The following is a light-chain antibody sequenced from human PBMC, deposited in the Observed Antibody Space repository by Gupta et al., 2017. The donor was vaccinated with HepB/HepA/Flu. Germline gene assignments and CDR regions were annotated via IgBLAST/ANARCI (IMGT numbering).Light chain of an antibody. CDR3: TSYTTRSTYV. CDR1: SSDVGSYKY. Sequence: QSALPHPASVSGSPGQSIAISCTGTSSDVGSYKYVSWYQHHPGRAPKIMIYDVSNRPSGVSDRFSGSKSGNTASLTISGLQADDEADYYCTSYTTRSTYVFGTGTKVTVL. CDR2: DVS. J-gene: IGLJ1*01. V-gene: IGLV2-14*03.